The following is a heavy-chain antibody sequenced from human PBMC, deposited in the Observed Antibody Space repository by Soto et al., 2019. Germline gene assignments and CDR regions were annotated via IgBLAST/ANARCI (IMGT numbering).Heavy chain of an antibody. CDR2: IKQDGGET. J-gene: IGHJ4*02. CDR1: GFMFTNHG. V-gene: IGHV3-7*01. CDR3: AKYSFSHFDY. D-gene: IGHD5-12*01. Sequence: PGGSLRLSCAASGFMFTNHGMHWVRQAPGKGLEWVANIKQDGGETNYVDSVKGRFTISRDNARSSLYLQMNDLRAEDTAMYYCAKYSFSHFDYWGQGVLVTVSS.